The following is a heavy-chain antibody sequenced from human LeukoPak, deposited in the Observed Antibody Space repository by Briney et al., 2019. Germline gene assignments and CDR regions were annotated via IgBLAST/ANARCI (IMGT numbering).Heavy chain of an antibody. CDR2: ISGSSGRS. CDR1: GFTFSSYA. J-gene: IGHJ4*02. Sequence: GGSLRLSCAASGFTFSSYAMSWGRQAPGKGLEYVSAISGSSGRSNYADSVKSGLSISRDNSNNTLYLQMNSLRAEDTAVYYCAKGGFRYYDSSGYYLDYWGQGTLVTVSS. V-gene: IGHV3-23*01. D-gene: IGHD3-22*01. CDR3: AKGGFRYYDSSGYYLDY.